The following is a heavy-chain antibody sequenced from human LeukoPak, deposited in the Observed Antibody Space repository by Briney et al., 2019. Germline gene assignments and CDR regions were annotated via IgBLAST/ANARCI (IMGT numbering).Heavy chain of an antibody. V-gene: IGHV4-39*07. D-gene: IGHD3-3*01. Sequence: SETLSLTCTVSGGSISTSSYYWGWIRQPPGKGLECIGNIYYSGSTYYNPSLKSRVTISVDTSKNQFSLKLSSVTAADTAVYYCATARQTYYDFWSGYYPFDYWGQGTLVTVSS. J-gene: IGHJ4*02. CDR1: GGSISTSSYY. CDR2: IYYSGST. CDR3: ATARQTYYDFWSGYYPFDY.